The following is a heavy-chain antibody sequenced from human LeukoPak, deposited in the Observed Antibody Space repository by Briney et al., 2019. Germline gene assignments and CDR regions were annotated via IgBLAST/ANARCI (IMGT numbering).Heavy chain of an antibody. D-gene: IGHD1-26*01. CDR2: ISYDGSNK. V-gene: IGHV3-30-3*01. CDR3: ARDGEWELPPDY. J-gene: IGHJ4*02. Sequence: AGGSLGLSCAASGFTFSSYAMHWVRQAPGKGLEWVAVISYDGSNKYYADSVKGRFTISRDNSKNTLYLQMNSLRAEDTAVYYCARDGEWELPPDYWGQGTLVTVSS. CDR1: GFTFSSYA.